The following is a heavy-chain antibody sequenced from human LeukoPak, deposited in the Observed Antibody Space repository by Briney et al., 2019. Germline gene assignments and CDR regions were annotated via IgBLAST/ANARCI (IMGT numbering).Heavy chain of an antibody. CDR1: GYTFTSYG. D-gene: IGHD3-22*01. CDR2: ISAYNGNT. J-gene: IGHJ4*02. Sequence: GASVKVSCKASGYTFTSYGISWVRQAPGQGLEWMGWISAYNGNTNYAQKFQGRVTMTTDTSTSTAYMELRSLRSDDTAVYYCARVRRMTTYYYDSSGYSYFDYWGQGTLVTVSS. CDR3: ARVRRMTTYYYDSSGYSYFDY. V-gene: IGHV1-18*01.